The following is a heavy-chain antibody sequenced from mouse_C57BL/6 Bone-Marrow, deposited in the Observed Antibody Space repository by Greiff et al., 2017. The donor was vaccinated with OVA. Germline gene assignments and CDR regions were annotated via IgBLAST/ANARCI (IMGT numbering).Heavy chain of an antibody. Sequence: EVQLVESGPGLVKPSQSLSLTCSVTGYSITSGYYWNWIRQFPGNKLEWMGYISYDGSNNYNPSLKNRISITRDTSKNQFFLKLNSVTTEDTATYYCARAYDYDFDYWGQGTTLTVSS. D-gene: IGHD2-4*01. J-gene: IGHJ2*01. CDR2: ISYDGSN. CDR3: ARAYDYDFDY. CDR1: GYSITSGYY. V-gene: IGHV3-6*01.